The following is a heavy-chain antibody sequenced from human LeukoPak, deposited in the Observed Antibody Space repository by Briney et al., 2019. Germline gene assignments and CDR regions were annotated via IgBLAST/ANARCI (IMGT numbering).Heavy chain of an antibody. J-gene: IGHJ2*01. V-gene: IGHV4-38-2*01. CDR1: GYSISSGYY. D-gene: IGHD6-25*01. CDR3: ARGSQRWYFDL. Sequence: PSETLSLTCAVSGYSISSGYYWGWIRQPPGKGLEWIGSIYHSGSTYYNPSLKSRVTISVDTSKNQFSLKLSSVTAADTAVYYCARGSQRWYFDLWGRGTLVTVSS. CDR2: IYHSGST.